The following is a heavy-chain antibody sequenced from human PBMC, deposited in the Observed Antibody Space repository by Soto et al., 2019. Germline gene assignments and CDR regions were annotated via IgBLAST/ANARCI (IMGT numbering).Heavy chain of an antibody. CDR1: GYTFSSYG. J-gene: IGHJ4*02. V-gene: IGHV1-18*01. CDR3: ARGSSVVPTVIDY. Sequence: QVQLVQSGVEVKEPGASVTVSCKASGYTFSSYGISWVRQAPGQGLEWMGWISAYNGNTKYAQMLQGRVSMTTDTSTSTAYMELRSLRSDDTAVYYCARGSSVVPTVIDYWGQGTLVTVSS. D-gene: IGHD5-12*01. CDR2: ISAYNGNT.